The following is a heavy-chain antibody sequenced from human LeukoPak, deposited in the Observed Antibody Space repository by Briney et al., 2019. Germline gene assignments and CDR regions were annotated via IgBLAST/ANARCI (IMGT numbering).Heavy chain of an antibody. CDR1: GGSFSCYY. V-gene: IGHV4-34*01. D-gene: IGHD3-10*02. Sequence: PSETLSLTCAVYGGSFSCYYWSWIRQPPGKGLEWIGEINHSGSTNYNPSLKSRVTISVDTSKNQFSLKLSSVTAADTAVYYCARGPMSTGRRKFFDYWGQGTLVTVSS. J-gene: IGHJ4*02. CDR2: INHSGST. CDR3: ARGPMSTGRRKFFDY.